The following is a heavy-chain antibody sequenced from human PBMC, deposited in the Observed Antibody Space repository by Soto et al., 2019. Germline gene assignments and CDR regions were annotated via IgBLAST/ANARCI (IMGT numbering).Heavy chain of an antibody. D-gene: IGHD3-3*01. V-gene: IGHV4-30-4*01. Sequence: TLSLTCTVSGGSINSGNYYWSWIRQPPGKGLEWIGYIYNSGSTNYNPSLKSRATISVDTSKNQFSLKLTSVTAADTAVYYCASPRSNFWSGYFDYWGQGALVTVSS. CDR1: GGSINSGNYY. J-gene: IGHJ4*02. CDR2: IYNSGST. CDR3: ASPRSNFWSGYFDY.